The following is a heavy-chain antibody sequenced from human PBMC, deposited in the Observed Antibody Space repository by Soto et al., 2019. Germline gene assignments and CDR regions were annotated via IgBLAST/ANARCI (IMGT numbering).Heavy chain of an antibody. CDR3: AKGDNSYYYYGVDV. CDR1: GSTFSSYG. J-gene: IGHJ6*02. D-gene: IGHD1-1*01. CDR2: TSYDGSKT. V-gene: IGHV3-30*18. Sequence: GGSLRLSCAASGSTFSSYGMHWVRQAPGKGLEWVAVTSYDGSKTYYVDSVKGRFTISRDNSKNTLYLQMNSLRGEDTAVYYCAKGDNSYYYYGVDVWGQGTTVTVS.